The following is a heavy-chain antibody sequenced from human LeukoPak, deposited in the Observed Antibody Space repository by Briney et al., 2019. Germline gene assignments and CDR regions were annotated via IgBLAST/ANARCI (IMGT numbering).Heavy chain of an antibody. J-gene: IGHJ4*02. CDR3: ARDPQQLVGATGGGFEY. D-gene: IGHD1-26*01. Sequence: ASVKVSCKASGYTFTGYYMHWVRQAPGQGLEWMGWISAYNGKTNYAQKFQGRVTMTTDTSTNTAYMELRSLRSDDTAVYYCARDPQQLVGATGGGFEYWGQGTLVTVSS. CDR2: ISAYNGKT. CDR1: GYTFTGYY. V-gene: IGHV1-18*04.